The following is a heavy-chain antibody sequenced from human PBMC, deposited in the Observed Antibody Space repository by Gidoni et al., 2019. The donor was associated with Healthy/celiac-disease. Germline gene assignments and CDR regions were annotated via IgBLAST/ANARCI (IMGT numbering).Heavy chain of an antibody. Sequence: EVQLVESGEGLVQPGGSLRLSCAASGFTFSTYAMHWVRQAPGKGLEYVSAISSNGGSTYYADSVKGRFTISRDNSKNTLYLQMGSLRAEDMAVYYCARGRGPIAVAGRGYFDYWGQGTLVTVSS. CDR2: ISSNGGST. CDR3: ARGRGPIAVAGRGYFDY. D-gene: IGHD6-19*01. V-gene: IGHV3-64*02. CDR1: GFTFSTYA. J-gene: IGHJ4*02.